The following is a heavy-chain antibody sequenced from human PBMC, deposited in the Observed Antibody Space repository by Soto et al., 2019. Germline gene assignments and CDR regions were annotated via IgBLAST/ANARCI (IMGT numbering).Heavy chain of an antibody. Sequence: QVQLQESGPGLVKPSQTLSLTCTVSGGSISSGGYYWSWIRQHPGKGLEWIGYIYYSGSTYYNPPLKSRVTISVDTSKNQFSLKLSSVTAADTAVYYCARDGRWSSGSTGMDVWGQGTTVTVSS. CDR3: ARDGRWSSGSTGMDV. D-gene: IGHD6-19*01. CDR2: IYYSGST. J-gene: IGHJ6*02. V-gene: IGHV4-31*03. CDR1: GGSISSGGYY.